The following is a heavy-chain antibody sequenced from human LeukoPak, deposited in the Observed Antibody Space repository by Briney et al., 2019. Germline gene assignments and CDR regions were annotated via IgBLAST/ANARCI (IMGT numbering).Heavy chain of an antibody. Sequence: GGSLRLSCAASGFTFSSYAMSWVRQAPGEGLEWVSAISGSGGSTYYADSVKGRFTISRDNSKNTLYLQMNSLRAEDTAVYYCAKVVVPAAPFYYYYGMDVWGQGTTVTVSS. D-gene: IGHD2-2*01. CDR2: ISGSGGST. V-gene: IGHV3-23*01. CDR3: AKVVVPAAPFYYYYGMDV. CDR1: GFTFSSYA. J-gene: IGHJ6*02.